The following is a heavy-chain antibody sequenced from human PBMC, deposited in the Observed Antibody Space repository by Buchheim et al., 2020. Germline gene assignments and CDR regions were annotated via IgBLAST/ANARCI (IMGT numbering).Heavy chain of an antibody. V-gene: IGHV4-39*01. J-gene: IGHJ5*02. CDR3: ARHNGYYYDYVDT. D-gene: IGHD3-22*01. CDR2: IYYGGTT. CDR1: SGSISSSFHY. Sequence: QLQLQELGPGLVKPSDILSLTCTVSSGSISSSFHYWGWIRQPPGKGLEWIGTIYYGGTTFHNPSLKSRVTMSVDTSKNQFSLRLTSVTASDTAVYYCARHNGYYYDYVDTWGQGTL.